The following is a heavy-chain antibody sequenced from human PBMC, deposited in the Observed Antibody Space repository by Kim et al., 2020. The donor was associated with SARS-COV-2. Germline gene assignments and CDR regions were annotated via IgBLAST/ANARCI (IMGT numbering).Heavy chain of an antibody. CDR3: ARDKRWLVTWGEY. CDR2: ISYDGSNK. Sequence: GGSLRLSCAASGFTFSNYGMHWVRQAPGKGLEWVGIISYDGSNKYYADSVKGRFTTSRDNSKNTLYLQMNSLRAEDTALYYCARDKRWLVTWGEYWGQGTLVTVSS. V-gene: IGHV3-30*03. D-gene: IGHD6-19*01. CDR1: GFTFSNYG. J-gene: IGHJ4*02.